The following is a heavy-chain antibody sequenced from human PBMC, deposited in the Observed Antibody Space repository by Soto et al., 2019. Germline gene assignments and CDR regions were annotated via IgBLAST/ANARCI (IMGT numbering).Heavy chain of an antibody. V-gene: IGHV4-31*03. D-gene: IGHD6-13*01. J-gene: IGHJ4*02. CDR3: ARGEQQLVFDY. CDR1: GGSISSGGYY. CDR2: IYYSGST. Sequence: SETLSLTCTVSGGSISSGGYYWSWIRQHPGKGLEWIGYIYYSGSTYYNPSLKSRVTISVDTSKNQFSLKLSSVTAADTAVYYCARGEQQLVFDYWGQGTLVTVSS.